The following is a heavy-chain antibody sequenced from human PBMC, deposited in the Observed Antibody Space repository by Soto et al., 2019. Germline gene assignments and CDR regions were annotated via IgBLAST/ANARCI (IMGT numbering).Heavy chain of an antibody. CDR3: ARLPYYYGSGSLNWFDP. CDR1: GGTFSSYA. V-gene: IGHV1-69*01. D-gene: IGHD3-10*01. CDR2: IIPIFGTA. J-gene: IGHJ5*02. Sequence: QVQLVQSGAEVKKPGSSVKVSCKASGGTFSSYAISWVRQAPGQGLEWMGGIIPIFGTANYAQKFQVRVTITADESTSTAYMELSSLRSEDTAVYYCARLPYYYGSGSLNWFDPWGQGTLVTVSS.